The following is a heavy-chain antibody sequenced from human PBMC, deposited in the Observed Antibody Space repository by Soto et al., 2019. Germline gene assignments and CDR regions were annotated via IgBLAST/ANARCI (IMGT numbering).Heavy chain of an antibody. J-gene: IGHJ4*02. CDR3: AHRRPYSNSPEYFFDY. CDR1: GFSLSTSGVD. CDR2: IYWDDDK. Sequence: QITLKESGPTLVKPAQTLTLTCTFSGFSLSTSGVDVGWIRQPPGKALKWLALIYWDDDKRSSPSLKSRLTITKDTSKNQVVLTMTNMDPLDTATYYCAHRRPYSNSPEYFFDYWGQGTLVTVSS. D-gene: IGHD6-6*01. V-gene: IGHV2-5*02.